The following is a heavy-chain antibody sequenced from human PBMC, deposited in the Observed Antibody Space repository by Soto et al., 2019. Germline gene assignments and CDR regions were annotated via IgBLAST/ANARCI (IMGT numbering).Heavy chain of an antibody. CDR2: IIPIFGTA. V-gene: IGHV1-69*01. J-gene: IGHJ5*02. CDR3: ARSYCSSTSCFYTWFAP. CDR1: GGTFSSYA. Sequence: QVQLVQSGAEVKKPGSSVKVSCKASGGTFSSYAISWVRQAPGQGLEWMGGIIPIFGTANYAQKFQGRVTITADESTSTAYMELSSLRFEDTAVYYCARSYCSSTSCFYTWFAPWGQGTLVTVSS. D-gene: IGHD2-2*01.